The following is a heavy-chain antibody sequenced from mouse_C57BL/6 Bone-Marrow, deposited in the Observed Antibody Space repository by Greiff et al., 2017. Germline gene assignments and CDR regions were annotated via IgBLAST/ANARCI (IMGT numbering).Heavy chain of an antibody. D-gene: IGHD1-1*01. V-gene: IGHV5-6*01. Sequence: EVQGVESGGDLVKPGGSLKLSCAASGFTFSSYGMSWVRQTPDKRLEWVATISSGGSYTYYPDSVKGRFTISRDNAKNTLYLQMSSLKSEDTAMYYCAKHYGSSFGYWGQGTTLTVSS. J-gene: IGHJ2*01. CDR1: GFTFSSYG. CDR3: AKHYGSSFGY. CDR2: ISSGGSYT.